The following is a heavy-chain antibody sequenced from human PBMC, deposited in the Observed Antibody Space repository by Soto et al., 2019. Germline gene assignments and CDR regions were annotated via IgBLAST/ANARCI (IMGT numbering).Heavy chain of an antibody. CDR1: GVSISSYY. J-gene: IGHJ6*02. CDR3: ARDFSPNCGGECYRRYYYYGMDV. CDR2: IYYSGST. D-gene: IGHD2-21*01. Sequence: ERLCRTCPVSGVSISSYYWSWIRQPPGKGLAWIGYIYYSGSTNYNPSLKSRVTISVDTSKNQFSLKLSSVTAADTAVYYCARDFSPNCGGECYRRYYYYGMDVWGQGTTVTVS. V-gene: IGHV4-59*01.